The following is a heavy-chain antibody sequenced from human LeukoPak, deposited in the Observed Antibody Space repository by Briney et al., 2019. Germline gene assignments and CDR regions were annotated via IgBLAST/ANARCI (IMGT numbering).Heavy chain of an antibody. CDR2: ISSSSSYI. CDR3: AKDRYYGSGSYYVD. CDR1: GFTFSSYS. V-gene: IGHV3-21*01. Sequence: PGGSLRLACAASGFTFSSYSMNWVRQAPGEGLEWVSSISSSSSYIYYADSVKGRFTISRDNAKNTLYLQMNSLRAEDTALYYCAKDRYYGSGSYYVDWGQGTLVTVSS. D-gene: IGHD3-10*01. J-gene: IGHJ4*02.